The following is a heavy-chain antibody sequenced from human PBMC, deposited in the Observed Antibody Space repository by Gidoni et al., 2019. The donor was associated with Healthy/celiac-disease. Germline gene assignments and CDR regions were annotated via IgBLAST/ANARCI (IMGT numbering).Heavy chain of an antibody. CDR2: IGTAGDT. J-gene: IGHJ3*02. D-gene: IGHD3-3*01. CDR1: GFTFSSYG. CDR3: ARATLEWFYDI. V-gene: IGHV3-13*01. Sequence: EVQLVESGGGLVQPGGSRRLSCAASGFTFSSYGMYWVRPATGKGLEWVSAIGTAGDTYYAGSVKGRFTISRENAKNSLYLQMNSLRAGDTAVYYCARATLEWFYDIWGQGTMVTVSS.